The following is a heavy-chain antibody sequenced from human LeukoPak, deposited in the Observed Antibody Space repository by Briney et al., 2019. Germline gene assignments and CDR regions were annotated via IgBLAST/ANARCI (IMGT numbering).Heavy chain of an antibody. CDR2: IYYSGLT. CDR1: GGSITSASHF. CDR3: AREMGHALTDFDS. D-gene: IGHD1-26*01. Sequence: KASETLSLTCSVSGGSITSASHFWGWIRQPPGKGLEWLGTIYYSGLTYSNPSLKSRVTISIDTAKNQFFLKLRSVTAADTAFYYCAREMGHALTDFDSWGQGTLVTVSS. V-gene: IGHV4-39*07. J-gene: IGHJ4*02.